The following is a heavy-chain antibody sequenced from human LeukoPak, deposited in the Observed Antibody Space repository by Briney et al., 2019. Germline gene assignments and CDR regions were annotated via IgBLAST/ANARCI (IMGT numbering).Heavy chain of an antibody. CDR3: ARDGYGLEPRSPFDY. CDR2: IKQDGSEK. CDR1: GFTFSSYW. J-gene: IGHJ4*02. Sequence: GGSLRLSCAASGFTFSSYWMSWVRQAPGKGLEWVANIKQDGSEKYYVDSVKGRFTISRDNAKNSLYLQMNSLRAEDTAVYYCARDGYGLEPRSPFDYWGQGTLVTVSS. D-gene: IGHD1-1*01. V-gene: IGHV3-7*01.